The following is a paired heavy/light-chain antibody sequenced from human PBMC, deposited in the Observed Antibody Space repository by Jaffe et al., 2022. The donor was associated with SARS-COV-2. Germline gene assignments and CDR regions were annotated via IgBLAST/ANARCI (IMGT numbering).Heavy chain of an antibody. Sequence: EVRVVESGGGLVQPGGSLRLSCATSALTFTSHPMAWLRQAPGKGLEWVSTIDESGGATYYADSVKGRFSISRDNSKNTVYLQMNYLRADDTAVYYCAQRPPYDRRIFYKMGLEYWGQGALVIVSS. J-gene: IGHJ4*02. V-gene: IGHV3-23*04. D-gene: IGHD3-22*01. CDR3: AQRPPYDRRIFYKMGLEY. CDR1: ALTFTSHP. CDR2: IDESGGAT.
Light chain of an antibody. J-gene: IGKJ4*01. Sequence: EIVMTQSPLSLPVTPGEPASISCRSSRSLLILNGHNYLDWYVQKPGQSPQLLIYLSFNRAPGVPDRFSGSGSGTDFTLRISRVEAEDAGVYYCMQALETPLTFGGGTKLEIK. V-gene: IGKV2-28*01. CDR2: LSF. CDR1: RSLLILNGHNY. CDR3: MQALETPLT.